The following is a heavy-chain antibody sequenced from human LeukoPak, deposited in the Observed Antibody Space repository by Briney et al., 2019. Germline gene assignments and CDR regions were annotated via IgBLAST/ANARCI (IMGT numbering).Heavy chain of an antibody. V-gene: IGHV3-23*01. CDR1: GFTFSSYA. J-gene: IGHJ4*02. Sequence: GGSLRLSCAASGFTFSSYAMGWVRQAPGKGLEWVSAISGSGGSTYYADSVKGRFTISRDNSKNTPYLQMNSLRAEDAAVYYCAKVNIVVVHFDYWGQGTLVTVSS. D-gene: IGHD2-2*01. CDR3: AKVNIVVVHFDY. CDR2: ISGSGGST.